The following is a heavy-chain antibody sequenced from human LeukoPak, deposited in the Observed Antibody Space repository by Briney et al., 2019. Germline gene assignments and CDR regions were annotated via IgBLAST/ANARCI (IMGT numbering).Heavy chain of an antibody. CDR2: IFAGVGT. D-gene: IGHD5-18*01. Sequence: GGSLRLSCAASGFTVSNNYMTWVRQAPGKGVEWVSIIFAGVGTYYADSVRGRFTISRDNSKNTLYLQMNSLEAEDAAVYYCARVDTVMAYYFDLWGQGTLVTVSS. CDR3: ARVDTVMAYYFDL. J-gene: IGHJ4*02. V-gene: IGHV3-53*01. CDR1: GFTVSNNY.